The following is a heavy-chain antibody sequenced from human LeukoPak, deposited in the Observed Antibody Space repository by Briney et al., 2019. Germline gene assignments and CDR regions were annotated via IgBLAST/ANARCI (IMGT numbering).Heavy chain of an antibody. Sequence: GGSLRLSCAASGFTFSSYGIHWVRQAPGKGLEWVAFIRYDGSNKYYADSVKGRFTISRDNSKNTLYLQMNSLRAEDTAVYYCAKRIAVAGTDLGYFDYWGQGTLVTVSS. J-gene: IGHJ4*02. CDR1: GFTFSSYG. V-gene: IGHV3-30*02. CDR2: IRYDGSNK. CDR3: AKRIAVAGTDLGYFDY. D-gene: IGHD6-19*01.